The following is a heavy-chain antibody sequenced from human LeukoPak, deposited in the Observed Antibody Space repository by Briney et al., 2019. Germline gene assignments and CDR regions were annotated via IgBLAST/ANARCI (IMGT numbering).Heavy chain of an antibody. V-gene: IGHV4-30-4*01. D-gene: IGHD3-9*01. J-gene: IGHJ4*02. CDR3: ARDSHYFDWLFFDY. CDR1: GGSISSGDYY. CDR2: IYYSGST. Sequence: PSQTLSLTCTVSGGSISSGDYYWSWIRQPPGKGLEWIGYIYYSGSTYYNPSLKSRVTLSVDTSKNQFSLKLSSVTAADTAVYYCARDSHYFDWLFFDYWGQGTLVTVSS.